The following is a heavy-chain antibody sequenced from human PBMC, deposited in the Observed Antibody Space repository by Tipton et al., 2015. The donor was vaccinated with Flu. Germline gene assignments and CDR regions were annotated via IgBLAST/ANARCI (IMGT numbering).Heavy chain of an antibody. CDR3: ARRVAVAAHFDY. D-gene: IGHD6-19*01. V-gene: IGHV4-39*01. Sequence: LRLSCTVSGGSISSSSYYWGWIRQPPGKGLEWIGSIYYSGSTYYNPPLKSRVTISVDTSKNQFSLKLSSVTAADTAVYYCARRVAVAAHFDYWGRGTLVTVSS. CDR2: IYYSGST. CDR1: GGSISSSSYY. J-gene: IGHJ4*02.